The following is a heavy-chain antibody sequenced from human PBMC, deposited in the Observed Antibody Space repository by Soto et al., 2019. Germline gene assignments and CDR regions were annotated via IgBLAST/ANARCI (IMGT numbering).Heavy chain of an antibody. CDR2: IQSGGST. Sequence: EVQLVESGGDLVQPGGSLRLSCAASGFSVNSKYMSWVRQAPGKGLEWVSLIQSGGSTYYAGSVKGRFTISRDFSENTLFLPMNSRRVEDTAVDDCTGDDVHCNGVRCYGGPMDVWGKGTTVTVSA. CDR3: TGDDVHCNGVRCYGGPMDV. V-gene: IGHV3-66*01. D-gene: IGHD2-15*01. CDR1: GFSVNSKY. J-gene: IGHJ6*04.